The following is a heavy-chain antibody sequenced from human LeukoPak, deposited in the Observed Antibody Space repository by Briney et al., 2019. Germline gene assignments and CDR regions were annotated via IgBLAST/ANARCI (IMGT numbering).Heavy chain of an antibody. CDR1: GFTFSSYG. CDR2: ISGSGGST. Sequence: GGSLRLSCAASGFTFSSYGMSWVRQAPGKGLEWVSVISGSGGSTYYADSVKGRFTISRDNSKNTLYLQMNSLRAEDTAVFYCAKGRYQLLSLYFFDYWGQGTLVTVSS. D-gene: IGHD2-2*01. J-gene: IGHJ4*02. CDR3: AKGRYQLLSLYFFDY. V-gene: IGHV3-23*01.